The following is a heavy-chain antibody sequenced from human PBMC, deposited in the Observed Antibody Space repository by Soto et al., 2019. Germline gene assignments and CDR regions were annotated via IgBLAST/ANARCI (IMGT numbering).Heavy chain of an antibody. V-gene: IGHV1-18*01. CDR1: GYTFTSYG. D-gene: IGHD2-15*01. CDR3: ARDRGLDCSGGSCYVHYYYYYGMDV. J-gene: IGHJ6*02. CDR2: ISAYNGNT. Sequence: ASVKVSCKASGYTFTSYGISWVRQAPGQGLEWMGWISAYNGNTNYAQKLQGRVTMTTDTSTSTAYMELKSLRSDDTAVYYCARDRGLDCSGGSCYVHYYYYYGMDVWGQGTTVTVSS.